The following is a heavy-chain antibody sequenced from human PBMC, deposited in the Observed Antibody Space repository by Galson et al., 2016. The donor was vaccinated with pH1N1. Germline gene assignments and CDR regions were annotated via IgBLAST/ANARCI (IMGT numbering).Heavy chain of an antibody. J-gene: IGHJ6*02. CDR3: ARAEYYGSVSYIVRYFGMDV. V-gene: IGHV3-30*03. Sequence: LRLSCAASKFTFSNYGMHWVRQAPGKGLEWVAVISYDGNNKYYADSVKGRFTISRDNSKNTLYLQMNSLRAEDTAVYYCARAEYYGSVSYIVRYFGMDVWGQGTTVTVSS. D-gene: IGHD3-10*01. CDR2: ISYDGNNK. CDR1: KFTFSNYG.